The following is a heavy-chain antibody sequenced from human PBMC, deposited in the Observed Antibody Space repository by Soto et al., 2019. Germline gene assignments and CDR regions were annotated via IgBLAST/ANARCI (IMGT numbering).Heavy chain of an antibody. CDR3: ARYYGVLNPDSFDY. CDR2: IYYSGST. D-gene: IGHD4-17*01. V-gene: IGHV4-39*01. CDR1: GGSISSSSYY. J-gene: IGHJ4*02. Sequence: QLQLQESGPGLVKPSETLSLTCTVSGGSISSSSYYWGWIRQPPGKGLEWIGSIYYSGSTYYNPSLKGRVTTSADTAKNQFSLKLSSVTAADTAVSYCARYYGVLNPDSFDYWGQGTLVTVSS.